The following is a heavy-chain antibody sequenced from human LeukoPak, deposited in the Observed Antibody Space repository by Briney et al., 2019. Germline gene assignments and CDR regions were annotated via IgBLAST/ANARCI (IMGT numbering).Heavy chain of an antibody. CDR1: GYTFTGYY. CDR2: INPNSGGT. V-gene: IGHV1-2*02. D-gene: IGHD3-22*01. Sequence: ASVKVSCKASGYTFTGYYMHWVRQAPGQGLEWMGWINPNSGGTNYVQKFQGRVTMTRDTSISTAYMELSRLRSDDTAVYYCARDSLTYYYDSSGLAFDIWGQGTMVTVSS. J-gene: IGHJ3*02. CDR3: ARDSLTYYYDSSGLAFDI.